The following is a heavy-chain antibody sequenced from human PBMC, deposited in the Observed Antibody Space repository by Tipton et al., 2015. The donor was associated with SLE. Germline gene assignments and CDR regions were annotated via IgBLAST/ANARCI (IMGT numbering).Heavy chain of an antibody. J-gene: IGHJ4*02. CDR1: GGSFSSYY. CDR3: ATLTDYYYGSETDC. V-gene: IGHV4-34*01. D-gene: IGHD3-10*01. CDR2: INHSGGT. Sequence: TLSLTCAVYGGSFSSYYWSWIRQPPGKGLEWIGEINHSGGTNYNPSLKSRVTISVDTSKNQFSLKLSSVTAADTAVYYCATLTDYYYGSETDCWGRGRLVTVSS.